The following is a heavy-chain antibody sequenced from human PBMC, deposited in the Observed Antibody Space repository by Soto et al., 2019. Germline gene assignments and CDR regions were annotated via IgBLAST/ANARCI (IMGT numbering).Heavy chain of an antibody. Sequence: GSLRLSCAASGFTFSSYGMHWVRQAPGKGLEWVAVISYDGSNKYYADSVKGRFTISRDNSKNTLYLQMNSLRAEDTAVYYCAKDRWITGTTDYFDYWGQGTLVTVSS. J-gene: IGHJ4*02. CDR2: ISYDGSNK. CDR3: AKDRWITGTTDYFDY. CDR1: GFTFSSYG. V-gene: IGHV3-30*18. D-gene: IGHD1-7*01.